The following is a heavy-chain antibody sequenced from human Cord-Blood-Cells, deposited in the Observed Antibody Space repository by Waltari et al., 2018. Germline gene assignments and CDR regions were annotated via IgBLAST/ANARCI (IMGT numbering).Heavy chain of an antibody. CDR3: ARGIKGCTSCYTYWYFDL. D-gene: IGHD2-2*02. CDR2: ISSSSSYI. Sequence: EVQLVESGGGLVKPGGSLRLSCAASGFTFSSYSMNWVRQAPGKGLEWVSSISSSSSYIYYADSVKGRFTISRDNAKNSLYLQMNSLRAEDTAVYYCARGIKGCTSCYTYWYFDLWGRGTLVTVSS. J-gene: IGHJ2*01. V-gene: IGHV3-21*01. CDR1: GFTFSSYS.